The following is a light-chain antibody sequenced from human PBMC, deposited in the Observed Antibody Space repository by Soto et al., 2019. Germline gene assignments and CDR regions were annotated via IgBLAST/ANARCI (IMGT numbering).Light chain of an antibody. J-gene: IGKJ1*01. CDR2: KAS. CDR1: RSISSL. V-gene: IGKV1-5*03. CDR3: QQYNSYSGT. Sequence: IQMTQSPSTLSASVGDIVTMTCRASRSISSLLAWYQQKPGKAPKLLIYKASSLESGVPSRFSGSGSGTEFSLTISSLQPDDFAAYYCQQYNSYSGTFGQGTKVDIK.